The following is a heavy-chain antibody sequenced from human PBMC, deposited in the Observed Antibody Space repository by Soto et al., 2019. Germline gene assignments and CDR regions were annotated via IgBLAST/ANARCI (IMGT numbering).Heavy chain of an antibody. CDR3: ARDSTVVVVAATLDYYGMDV. CDR1: GFTFSTSP. Sequence: PVASLRPSYKTSGFTFSTSPMHGVRQAPCNGFEGVAVIWYDGSNKYYADSVKGRFTISRDNSKNTLYLQMNSLRAEDTAVYYCARDSTVVVVAATLDYYGMDVWGQGT. V-gene: IGHV3-33*01. D-gene: IGHD2-15*01. J-gene: IGHJ6*02. CDR2: IWYDGSNK.